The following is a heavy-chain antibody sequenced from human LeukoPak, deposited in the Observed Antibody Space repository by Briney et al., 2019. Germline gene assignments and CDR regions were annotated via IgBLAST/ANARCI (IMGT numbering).Heavy chain of an antibody. V-gene: IGHV3-7*01. Sequence: GGSLRLSCAASGFTFSTSWMSSVRQAPGKKLEWVANIKQDGGETQYADSVKGRFTISRDNAKNSLYLQMNSPRAEDTAIYYCAREEWWFDPWGQGTLVTVSS. CDR1: GFTFSTSW. J-gene: IGHJ5*02. D-gene: IGHD2-8*01. CDR3: AREEWWFDP. CDR2: IKQDGGET.